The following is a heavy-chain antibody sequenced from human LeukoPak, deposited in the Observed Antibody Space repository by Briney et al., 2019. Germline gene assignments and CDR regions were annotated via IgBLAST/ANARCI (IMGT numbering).Heavy chain of an antibody. D-gene: IGHD6-13*01. CDR2: ISSSSSHI. J-gene: IGHJ4*02. CDR3: ARWPIAAAPPVYYFHY. V-gene: IGHV3-21*01. Sequence: GGSLRLSCAASGFTFSSYNMNWVRQAPGKGLEWVSSISSSSSHIYYADSVTGRFTISRDNAKNSLYLQMNSLRAEDTAVYYCARWPIAAAPPVYYFHYWGQGTLVTVSS. CDR1: GFTFSSYN.